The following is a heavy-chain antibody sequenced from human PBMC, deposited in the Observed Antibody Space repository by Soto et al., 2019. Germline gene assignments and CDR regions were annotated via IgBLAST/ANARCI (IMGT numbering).Heavy chain of an antibody. J-gene: IGHJ6*03. Sequence: PSETLSLTCTVSGGSISSYYWSWIRQPPGKGPEWIGYIYYSGSTNYNPSLKSRVTISVDTSKNQFSLKLSSVTAADTAVYYCARGLYYYYYMDVWGKGTTVTVSS. CDR1: GGSISSYY. CDR3: ARGLYYYYYMDV. V-gene: IGHV4-59*01. CDR2: IYYSGST.